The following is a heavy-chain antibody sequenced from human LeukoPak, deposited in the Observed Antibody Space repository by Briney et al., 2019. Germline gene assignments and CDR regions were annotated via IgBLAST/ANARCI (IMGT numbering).Heavy chain of an antibody. V-gene: IGHV3-23*01. CDR2: ISGSGGRT. J-gene: IGHJ4*02. CDR3: ARRYSSSFEFDY. CDR1: GFTFSSYV. D-gene: IGHD6-6*01. Sequence: PGGSLRLSCAVSGFTFSSYVMTWVRQVPGKGLERVSGISGSGGRTYYADSVKGRFTISRDNSKNTVYLQMNSLRAEDTAVYYCARRYSSSFEFDYWGQGPLVTVSS.